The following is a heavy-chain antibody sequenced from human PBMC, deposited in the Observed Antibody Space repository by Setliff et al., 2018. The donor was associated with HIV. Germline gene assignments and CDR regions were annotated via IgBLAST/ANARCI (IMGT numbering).Heavy chain of an antibody. V-gene: IGHV4-31*03. CDR2: ISYSGST. CDR1: GDSISRGGYY. J-gene: IGHJ1*01. D-gene: IGHD4-17*01. Sequence: SETLSLTCTVSGDSISRGGYYWSWIRQHPGGGLDWIGYISYSGSTFYDPSLKSRVTMSLDTSYNQFSLKLNSVTAADTAVYYCATSDYGGDSGHFQHWGQGTLVTVSS. CDR3: ATSDYGGDSGHFQH.